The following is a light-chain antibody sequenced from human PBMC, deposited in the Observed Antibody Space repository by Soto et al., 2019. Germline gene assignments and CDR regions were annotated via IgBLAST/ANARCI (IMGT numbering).Light chain of an antibody. CDR3: QHYYSTPLYT. Sequence: DIVMTQSPDSLAVSLGERATINCKSSQSVLYSSNNKNYLAWYQQKPGQPPKLLIYWASTRESGVPDRFSGSGSGTDFTLTISSLQAEDVAVYYCQHYYSTPLYTFGQGTKLEIK. V-gene: IGKV4-1*01. J-gene: IGKJ2*01. CDR2: WAS. CDR1: QSVLYSSNNKNY.